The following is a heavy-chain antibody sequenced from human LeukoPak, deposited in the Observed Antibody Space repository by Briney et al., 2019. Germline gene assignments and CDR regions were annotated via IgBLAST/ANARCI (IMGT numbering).Heavy chain of an antibody. Sequence: GGSLRLPCAASGFDFNNYVIHWVRQAPGKGLEWVTIYSSGGKHPYSADSVKGRFTPSRDNSKNTLYLQMNSLRAEDTAVYYCAKDVLYDDSEYYYVEYFDYWGQGTLVTVSS. D-gene: IGHD3-22*01. CDR1: GFDFNNYV. CDR2: YSSGGKHP. V-gene: IGHV3-30*18. J-gene: IGHJ4*02. CDR3: AKDVLYDDSEYYYVEYFDY.